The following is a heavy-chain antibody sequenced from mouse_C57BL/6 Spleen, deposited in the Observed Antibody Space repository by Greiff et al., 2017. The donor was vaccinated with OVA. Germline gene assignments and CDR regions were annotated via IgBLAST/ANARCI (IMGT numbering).Heavy chain of an antibody. CDR1: GYTFTSYW. V-gene: IGHV1-50*01. J-gene: IGHJ3*01. CDR3: ANDYDRGFAY. CDR2: LDPSDSYT. Sequence: QVQLKQPGAELVKPGASVKLSCKASGYTFTSYWMQWVKQRPGQGLEWIGELDPSDSYTHYNQTFKGKATLTVDTSSSTAYMQLSSLTSEDSAVYYCANDYDRGFAYWGQGTLVTVSA. D-gene: IGHD2-4*01.